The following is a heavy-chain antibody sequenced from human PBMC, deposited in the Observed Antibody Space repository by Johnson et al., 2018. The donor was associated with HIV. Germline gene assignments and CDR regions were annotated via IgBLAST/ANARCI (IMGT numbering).Heavy chain of an antibody. V-gene: IGHV3-30*04. Sequence: VQVVESGGGEVQPGRSVRLSCAASGLNFSDYGMHWVRQAPGKGLEWVAVISFDGSNEYYADSVKGRFTISRDNSKNTLYLQMNSLRTEDTAMYYCVRGHFDSSGFYSDAFDIWGQGTMVTVSS. CDR1: GLNFSDYG. CDR3: VRGHFDSSGFYSDAFDI. J-gene: IGHJ3*02. D-gene: IGHD3-22*01. CDR2: ISFDGSNE.